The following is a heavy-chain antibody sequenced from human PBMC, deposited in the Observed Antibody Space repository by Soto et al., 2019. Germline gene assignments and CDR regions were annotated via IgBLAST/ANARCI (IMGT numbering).Heavy chain of an antibody. CDR3: ARGPGDFVCNGGTCYFFDY. Sequence: GGSLRLSCAASGFTFGGYAMSWVRQAPGKGLEWVSSISGSAVTTYYADSVKGRFTISRDNSKKTLYLQMNSLRVEDTALYYCARGPGDFVCNGGTCYFFDYWGQGTRVTV. V-gene: IGHV3-23*01. CDR1: GFTFGGYA. J-gene: IGHJ4*02. CDR2: ISGSAVTT. D-gene: IGHD2-15*01.